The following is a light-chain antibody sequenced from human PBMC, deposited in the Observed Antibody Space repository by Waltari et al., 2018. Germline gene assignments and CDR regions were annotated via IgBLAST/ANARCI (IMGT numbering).Light chain of an antibody. CDR1: RRDVGFYNH. V-gene: IGLV2-14*01. CDR3: NSYTGSSSWV. CDR2: DVS. Sequence: QSALTQLTSVSGSPGQSITISCTGTRRDVGFYNHVPWYQQYPGKFPQFLIYDVSDPPSGVSSRFSGSKSGNPAFLTISGLQADDEADYYCNSYTGSSSWVFGGGTKLTVL. J-gene: IGLJ3*02.